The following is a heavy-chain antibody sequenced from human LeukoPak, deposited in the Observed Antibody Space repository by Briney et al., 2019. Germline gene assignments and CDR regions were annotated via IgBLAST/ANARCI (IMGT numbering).Heavy chain of an antibody. CDR2: INHSGST. CDR3: ARGQRGYSYGYVH. V-gene: IGHV4-34*01. CDR1: GESFSGYY. Sequence: PSETLSLTCAVYGESFSGYYWSWIRQPPGKGLEWIGEINHSGSTNYNPSLKSRVTISVDTSKNQFSLRLSSVTAVDTAVYYCARGQRGYSYGYVHWGQGTLVTVSS. J-gene: IGHJ4*02. D-gene: IGHD5-18*01.